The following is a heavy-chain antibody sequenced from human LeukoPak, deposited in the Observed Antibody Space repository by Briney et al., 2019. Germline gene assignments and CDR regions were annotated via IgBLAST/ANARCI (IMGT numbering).Heavy chain of an antibody. J-gene: IGHJ5*02. CDR1: GYTFTGYY. CDR3: ARAYYYGSGSYYNWFDP. Sequence: GASVKVSCKTSGYTFTGYYMHWVRQAPGQGLEWMGWISAYNGNTNYAQKLQGRVTMTTDTSTSTAYMELRSLRSDDTAVYYCARAYYYGSGSYYNWFDPWGQGTLVTVSS. D-gene: IGHD3-10*01. V-gene: IGHV1-18*04. CDR2: ISAYNGNT.